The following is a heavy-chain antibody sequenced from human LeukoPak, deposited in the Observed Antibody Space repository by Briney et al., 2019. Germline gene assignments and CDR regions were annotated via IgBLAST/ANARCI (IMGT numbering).Heavy chain of an antibody. J-gene: IGHJ4*02. CDR1: GGSISSGSYY. D-gene: IGHD3-3*01. CDR2: IYYSGST. CDR3: ARGGIFGVVIIYFDY. V-gene: IGHV4-39*01. Sequence: SETLSLTCTVSGGSISSGSYYWGWIRQPPGKGLEWIGRIYYSGSTYYNPSLQSRVTISIDTSKNQFSLKLSSVAAADTAVYYCARGGIFGVVIIYFDYWGQGTLVTVSS.